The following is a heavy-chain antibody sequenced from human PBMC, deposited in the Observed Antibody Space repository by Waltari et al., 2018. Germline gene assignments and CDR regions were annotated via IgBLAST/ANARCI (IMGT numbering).Heavy chain of an antibody. D-gene: IGHD6-13*01. CDR3: ARGGRDPPKQQLVSFPMDV. V-gene: IGHV1-69*04. CDR2: IIPILGIA. CDR1: GGTFSSYA. Sequence: QVQLVQSGAEVKKPGSSVKVSCKASGGTFSSYAISWVRQAPGQGLEWMGGIIPILGIANYAQKVQGRVTITADESTSTAYMELSSLRSEDTAVYYCARGGRDPPKQQLVSFPMDVWGKGTTVTVSS. J-gene: IGHJ6*03.